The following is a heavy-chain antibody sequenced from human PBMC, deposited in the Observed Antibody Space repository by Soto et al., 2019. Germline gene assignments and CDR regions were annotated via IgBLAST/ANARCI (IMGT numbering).Heavy chain of an antibody. CDR2: TYYRSKWFH. CDR3: ARGNALDV. Sequence: SQTLSLTCAISGDSVSSDITSWNWIRQSPSRGLEWLGRTYYRSKWFHDYAASVKSRITINPDTSKNQFPPELNSMTPEDTAVYYCARGNALDVWGQGTVVTVSS. CDR1: GDSVSSDITS. V-gene: IGHV6-1*01. J-gene: IGHJ3*01. D-gene: IGHD3-10*01.